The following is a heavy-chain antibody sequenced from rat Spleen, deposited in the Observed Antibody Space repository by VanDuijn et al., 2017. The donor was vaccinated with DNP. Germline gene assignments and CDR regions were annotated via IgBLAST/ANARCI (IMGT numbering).Heavy chain of an antibody. V-gene: IGHV5-7*01. D-gene: IGHD1-12*01. CDR1: GFTFSDYY. Sequence: EVQLVESGGGLVQPGRSLKLSCAASGFTFSDYYMAWVRQAPKKGLEWVATITTSGSRIYYPDSVKGRFTISRDDAKSTLYLQMDSLRSEETATYYCARQGSYRDAMDAWGQGTSVTVSS. CDR3: ARQGSYRDAMDA. CDR2: ITTSGSRI. J-gene: IGHJ4*01.